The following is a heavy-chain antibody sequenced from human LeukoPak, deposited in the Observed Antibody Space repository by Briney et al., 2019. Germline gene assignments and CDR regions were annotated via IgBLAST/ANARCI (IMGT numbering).Heavy chain of an antibody. V-gene: IGHV3-33*03. CDR3: AKDRYCTSATCQGFDV. D-gene: IGHD2-2*01. Sequence: GGSLRLSCATSGFAFSIYGMNWVRQAPGKGLEWVAIIWNDGSDQYYSDSAKGRFSISRDNSKNTLYLQMNSLRAEDTAVYYCAKDRYCTSATCQGFDVWGQGTMVSVSS. J-gene: IGHJ3*01. CDR1: GFAFSIYG. CDR2: IWNDGSDQ.